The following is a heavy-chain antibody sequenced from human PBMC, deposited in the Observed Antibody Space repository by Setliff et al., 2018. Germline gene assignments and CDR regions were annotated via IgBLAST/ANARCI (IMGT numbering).Heavy chain of an antibody. D-gene: IGHD1-1*01. CDR1: GFTFSSYW. V-gene: IGHV3-7*01. CDR2: IKQNGSEK. CDR3: ARHNTNLQPNDY. J-gene: IGHJ4*02. Sequence: GGSLRLSCAASGFTFSSYWMSWVRQPPGKGLEWVANIKQNGSEKYYVDSVKGRFTISRDNAKNSLYLQMNSLRAEDTAVYFCARHNTNLQPNDYWGQGTLVTVSS.